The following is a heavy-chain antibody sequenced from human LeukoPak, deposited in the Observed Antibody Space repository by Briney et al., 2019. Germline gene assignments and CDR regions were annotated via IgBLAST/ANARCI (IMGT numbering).Heavy chain of an antibody. CDR1: GYTFTSYG. V-gene: IGHV1-18*01. Sequence: RASVKVSCKASGYTFTSYGISWVRQAPGQGLEWMGWINAYNGNTNYAQKLQGRVTMTTDTSTSTAYMELRSLRSDDTAVYYCARVWRGIAAADNNWFDPWGQGTLVTVSS. CDR2: INAYNGNT. D-gene: IGHD6-13*01. J-gene: IGHJ5*02. CDR3: ARVWRGIAAADNNWFDP.